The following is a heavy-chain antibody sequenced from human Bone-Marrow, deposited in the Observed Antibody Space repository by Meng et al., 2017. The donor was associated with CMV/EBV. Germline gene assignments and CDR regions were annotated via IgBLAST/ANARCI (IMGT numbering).Heavy chain of an antibody. J-gene: IGHJ6*01. Sequence: SVKVSCKASGFTLSSSGVHWVRQARGQRPEWIGWIVVGSGSTNYAQKFQERVTITRDMSTGTAYMELRSLRSEDTAVYYCATNPFSRYPYYYYGMDVWGQGTTVTVYS. V-gene: IGHV1-58*01. CDR3: ATNPFSRYPYYYYGMDV. CDR1: GFTLSSSG. D-gene: IGHD3-22*01. CDR2: IVVGSGST.